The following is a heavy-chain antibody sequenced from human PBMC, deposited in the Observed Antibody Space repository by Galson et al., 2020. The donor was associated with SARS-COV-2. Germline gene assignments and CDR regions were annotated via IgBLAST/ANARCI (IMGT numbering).Heavy chain of an antibody. J-gene: IGHJ4*02. D-gene: IGHD6-19*01. CDR2: ISGSGSNT. Sequence: GESVKISCAASGFTFNNFAMTWVRQAPGKGLEWVSTISGSGSNTYYADSVKGRFTISRDNSKNTLYLQVNSLRAEDTAVYYCAKDGGGWLTSGWYYFDYWGQGTLVTVSS. V-gene: IGHV3-23*01. CDR1: GFTFNNFA. CDR3: AKDGGGWLTSGWYYFDY.